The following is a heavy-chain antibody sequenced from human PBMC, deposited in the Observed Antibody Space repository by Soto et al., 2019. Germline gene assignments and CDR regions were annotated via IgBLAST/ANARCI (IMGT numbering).Heavy chain of an antibody. CDR1: GFNFRNYG. CDR3: ARLYTWIMDY. CDR2: IWYDGSNK. D-gene: IGHD5-12*01. V-gene: IGHV3-33*01. J-gene: IGHJ4*02. Sequence: QAQLVESGGGVVQPGRSLRLSCAASGFNFRNYGMHWVRQAPGKGLEWVAIIWYDGSNKYYADSVKGRFTISRDNSKDTLYLQMNNLRAEDTAVYYCARLYTWIMDYWGQGTLVTVSS.